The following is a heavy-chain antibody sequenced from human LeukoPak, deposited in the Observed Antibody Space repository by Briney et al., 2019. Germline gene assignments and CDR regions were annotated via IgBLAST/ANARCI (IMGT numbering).Heavy chain of an antibody. D-gene: IGHD1-26*01. CDR1: GYSFTSHW. CDR2: IYPGDSDT. J-gene: IGHJ3*02. Sequence: GEPLKISCKGTGYSFTSHWIGWVRQMPGKGLEWMGIIYPGDSDTRYSPSFQGQVTISADKSIITAYLQWSSLKASDTAMYYCAGQKRGGRTDASDIWGQGTMVTVSS. V-gene: IGHV5-51*01. CDR3: AGQKRGGRTDASDI.